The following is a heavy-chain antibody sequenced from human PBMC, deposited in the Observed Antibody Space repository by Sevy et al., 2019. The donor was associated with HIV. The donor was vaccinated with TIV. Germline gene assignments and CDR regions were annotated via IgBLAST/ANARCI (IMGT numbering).Heavy chain of an antibody. CDR2: ISTSSNDI. D-gene: IGHD2-15*01. CDR3: ARVVAYCSGGTCFPGYYYGMDV. CDR1: GFTLSSHN. V-gene: IGHV3-21*01. Sequence: GGSPRLSCVASGFTLSSHNMNWVRQAAGKGLEWVSSISTSSNDIYYADSVRGRFTISRDNARNSLYLQMNTLRAEDTAVYYCARVVAYCSGGTCFPGYYYGMDVWGQGTTVTVSS. J-gene: IGHJ6*02.